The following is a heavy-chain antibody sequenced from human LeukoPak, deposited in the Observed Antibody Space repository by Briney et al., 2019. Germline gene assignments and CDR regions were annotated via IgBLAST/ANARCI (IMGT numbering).Heavy chain of an antibody. D-gene: IGHD3-3*01. CDR1: GFPLSSLS. CDR3: ARGNYDFWS. J-gene: IGHJ5*02. V-gene: IGHV3-48*01. CDR2: ISSSGSTV. Sequence: GGSLRLFCAAYGFPLSSLSMNWVRQDPRQGLEWVSYISSSGSTVYYADSVKGRFTISRDNAKSSLYLQMNSQRVEDTAVYYCARGNYDFWSWGQGTLVTVSS.